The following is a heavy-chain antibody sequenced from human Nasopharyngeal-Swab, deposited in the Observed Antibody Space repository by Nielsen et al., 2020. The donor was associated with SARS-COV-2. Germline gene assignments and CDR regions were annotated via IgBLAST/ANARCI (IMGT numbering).Heavy chain of an antibody. J-gene: IGHJ6*03. Sequence: VRQAPGKGLEWVANIKQDGSEKYYVDSVKGRFTISRDNAKNSLYLQMNSLRAEDTAVYYWARDSPYSSGWNYYYYYYYMDVWGKGTTVTVSS. D-gene: IGHD6-19*01. CDR3: ARDSPYSSGWNYYYYYYYMDV. V-gene: IGHV3-7*05. CDR2: IKQDGSEK.